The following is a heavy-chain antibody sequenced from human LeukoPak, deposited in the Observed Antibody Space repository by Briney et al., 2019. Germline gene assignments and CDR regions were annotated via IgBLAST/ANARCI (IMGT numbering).Heavy chain of an antibody. D-gene: IGHD2-2*01. CDR1: GFIFSSYA. CDR3: ASDKNQLLLFDY. CDR2: ISYDGSNK. Sequence: GRSLRLSCAASGFIFSSYAMHWVRQAPGKGLEWVAVISYDGSNKYYADSVKGRFTISRDNSKNTLYLQMNSLRAEDTAVYYCASDKNQLLLFDYWGQGTLVTVSS. J-gene: IGHJ4*02. V-gene: IGHV3-30-3*01.